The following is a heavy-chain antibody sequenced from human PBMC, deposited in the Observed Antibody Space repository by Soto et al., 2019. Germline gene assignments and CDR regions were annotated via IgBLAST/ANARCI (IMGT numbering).Heavy chain of an antibody. Sequence: AGGSLRLSCAASKFTFSDYAMHWVRQAPGKGLEWVALISYDGNNIYYADSVKGRFTISRDSSKNTLYLQMSSLTIEDTAVYYCARDAGAYSSSWYFDYWGRGTLVTVSS. CDR3: ARDAGAYSSSWYFDY. CDR2: ISYDGNNI. V-gene: IGHV3-30-3*01. J-gene: IGHJ4*02. D-gene: IGHD6-13*01. CDR1: KFTFSDYA.